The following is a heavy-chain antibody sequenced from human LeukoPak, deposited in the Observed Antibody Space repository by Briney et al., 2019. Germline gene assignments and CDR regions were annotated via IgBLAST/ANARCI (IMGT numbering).Heavy chain of an antibody. D-gene: IGHD1-26*01. CDR3: AKDKAALVGAAFVY. J-gene: IGHJ4*02. CDR2: ISGSGGST. CDR1: GFTFSSYA. Sequence: SGGSLRLSCAASGFTFSSYAMSWVRQAPGKGLEWVSAISGSGGSTYYADSVKGRFTISRDNSKNTLYLQMSSLRAEDTAVYYCAKDKAALVGAAFVYWGQGTLVTVSS. V-gene: IGHV3-23*01.